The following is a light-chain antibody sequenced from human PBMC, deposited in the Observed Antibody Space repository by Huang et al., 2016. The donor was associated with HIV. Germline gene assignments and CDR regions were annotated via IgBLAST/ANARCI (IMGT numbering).Light chain of an antibody. V-gene: IGKV1-33*01. CDR1: QDIRKY. J-gene: IGKJ1*01. Sequence: DIQMTQSPSSLSASVGDRVTITCQAIQDIRKYLNWYQQKPGRAPKLLIYDSSNLEGGVPSRFSGSGSGTNFTFTISSLHPEDIATYYCQQYDNLYIFGQGTKVEIK. CDR2: DSS. CDR3: QQYDNLYI.